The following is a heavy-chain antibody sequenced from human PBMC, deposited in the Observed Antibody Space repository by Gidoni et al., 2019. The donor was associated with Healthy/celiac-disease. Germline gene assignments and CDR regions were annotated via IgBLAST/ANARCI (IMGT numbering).Heavy chain of an antibody. D-gene: IGHD3-9*01. V-gene: IGHV3-23*01. J-gene: IGHJ4*02. CDR2: ISGSGGST. Sequence: EVQLLESGGGLVQPGGSLRLSCAASGFTFSSYAMSWVRQAPGKGLGWVSAISGSGGSTYYADSVKGRFTISRDNSKNTLYLQMNSLRAEDTAVYYCANPGAYYDILTGYYPFDYWGQGTLVTVSS. CDR3: ANPGAYYDILTGYYPFDY. CDR1: GFTFSSYA.